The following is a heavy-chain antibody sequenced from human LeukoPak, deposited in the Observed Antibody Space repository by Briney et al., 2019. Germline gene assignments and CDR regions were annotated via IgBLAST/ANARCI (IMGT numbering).Heavy chain of an antibody. J-gene: IGHJ6*03. Sequence: PSETLSLTCTVSGGSISTSSYYWGWVRQPPGKGLEWIGNIFYSGSTYYSPSLKSRVTISLDTSRNQFSLKLNSVTAEDTAVYFCAREGSGSYWGSESYYYYMDVWGKGTTVTISS. CDR2: IFYSGST. V-gene: IGHV4-39*07. CDR3: AREGSGSYWGSESYYYYMDV. CDR1: GGSISTSSYY. D-gene: IGHD3-10*01.